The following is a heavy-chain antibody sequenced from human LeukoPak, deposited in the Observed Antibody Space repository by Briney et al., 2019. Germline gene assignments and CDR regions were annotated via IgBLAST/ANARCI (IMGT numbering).Heavy chain of an antibody. CDR3: ARSLWFATTNFDY. CDR2: ISYEGSNK. D-gene: IGHD3-10*01. J-gene: IGHJ4*02. Sequence: AGGSLRLSCAVSGFTFNSYAMHWVRQTPGKGLEWVAVISYEGSNKYYADSVKGRFTISRDNSMHTLYLQMNSLRVEDTAIYYCARSLWFATTNFDYWGQGSLVTVSS. V-gene: IGHV3-30-3*01. CDR1: GFTFNSYA.